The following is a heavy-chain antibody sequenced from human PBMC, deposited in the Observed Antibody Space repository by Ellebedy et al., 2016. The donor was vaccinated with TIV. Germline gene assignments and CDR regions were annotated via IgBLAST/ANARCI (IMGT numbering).Heavy chain of an antibody. V-gene: IGHV3-23*01. D-gene: IGHD5-24*01. CDR1: GFTFSNYA. Sequence: GESLKISCVASGFTFSNYAMTWVRQSPGKGLEWVSLISGRGGSTSYADSVKGRFTVSRDNSKTKLFLQMTCLIAEDTAVYYCARGPETRDGYKGIDYWGQGTQVTVSS. J-gene: IGHJ4*02. CDR2: ISGRGGST. CDR3: ARGPETRDGYKGIDY.